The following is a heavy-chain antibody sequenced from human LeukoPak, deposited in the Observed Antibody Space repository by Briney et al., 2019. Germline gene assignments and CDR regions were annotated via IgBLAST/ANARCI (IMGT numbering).Heavy chain of an antibody. CDR3: ARLAAFSSDWYYFDY. Sequence: SETLSLTCTVSGGSINNYYWTWIRQPPGKGLEWIGNIHSGGTNCNPTLKSRVSIAVDTFKNQLSLKLNSVTAADTAVYYCARLAAFSSDWYYFDYWGQGTLVTVSS. CDR1: GGSINNYY. J-gene: IGHJ4*02. D-gene: IGHD6-19*01. V-gene: IGHV4-59*12. CDR2: IHSGGT.